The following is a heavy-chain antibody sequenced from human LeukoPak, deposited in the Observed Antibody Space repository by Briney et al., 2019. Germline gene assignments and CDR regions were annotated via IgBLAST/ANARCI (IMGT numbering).Heavy chain of an antibody. CDR2: IRNKANSYTT. V-gene: IGHV3-72*01. J-gene: IGHJ6*02. D-gene: IGHD3-10*01. CDR3: ARDRPMVRGSGEGYYYYGMDV. CDR1: GFTFSDHY. Sequence: PGGSLRLFCAASGFTFSDHYMDWVRQAPGKGLEGVGRIRNKANSYTTEYAASVKGRFNISRDDSKNSLYLQMNSLKTEDTAVYYCARDRPMVRGSGEGYYYYGMDVWGQGTTVTVSS.